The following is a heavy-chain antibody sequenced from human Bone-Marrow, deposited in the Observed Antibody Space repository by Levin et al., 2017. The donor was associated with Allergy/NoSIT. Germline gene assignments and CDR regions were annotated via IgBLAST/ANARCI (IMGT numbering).Heavy chain of an antibody. CDR3: ARRQGNSNWNDVGYFDY. V-gene: IGHV3-7*01. Sequence: GGSLRLSCAASGFTFSSYWMSWVRQAPGKGLEWVANIKQDGSEKYYVDSVKGRFTISRDNAKNSLYLQMNSLRAEDTAVYYCARRQGNSNWNDVGYFDYWGQGTLVTVSS. J-gene: IGHJ4*02. CDR1: GFTFSSYW. D-gene: IGHD1-1*01. CDR2: IKQDGSEK.